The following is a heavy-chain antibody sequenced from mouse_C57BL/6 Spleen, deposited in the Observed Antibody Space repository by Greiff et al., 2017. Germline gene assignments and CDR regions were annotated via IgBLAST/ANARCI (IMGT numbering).Heavy chain of an antibody. D-gene: IGHD1-1*01. Sequence: QVQLQQPGAELVRPGTSVKLSCKASGYTFTSYWMHWVKQRPGQGLEWIGVIDPSDSYTNYNQKFKGKATLTVDTSSSTAYMQLSSLTSEDSAVYYCARGIYYYGSSWYVDVWGTGTTVTVSS. V-gene: IGHV1-59*01. J-gene: IGHJ1*03. CDR2: IDPSDSYT. CDR3: ARGIYYYGSSWYVDV. CDR1: GYTFTSYW.